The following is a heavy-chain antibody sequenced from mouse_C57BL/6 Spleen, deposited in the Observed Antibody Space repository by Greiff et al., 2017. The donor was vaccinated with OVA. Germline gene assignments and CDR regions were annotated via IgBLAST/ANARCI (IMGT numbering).Heavy chain of an antibody. J-gene: IGHJ2*01. Sequence: EVKLMESGGGLVKPGGSLKLSCAASGFTFSSYAMSWVRQTPEKRLEWVATISDGGSYTYYPDNVKGRFTISRDNAKNNLYLQMSHLKSEDTAMYYCARGPSTGRPYFDYWGQGTTLTVSS. CDR2: ISDGGSYT. CDR1: GFTFSSYA. CDR3: ARGPSTGRPYFDY. D-gene: IGHD4-1*02. V-gene: IGHV5-4*03.